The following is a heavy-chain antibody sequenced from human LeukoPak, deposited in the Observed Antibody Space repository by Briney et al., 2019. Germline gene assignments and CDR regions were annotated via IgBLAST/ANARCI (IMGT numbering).Heavy chain of an antibody. V-gene: IGHV3-23*01. CDR1: GFTFSSFA. CDR3: AKDLSMAVTGSPFDY. D-gene: IGHD6-19*01. Sequence: GGSLRLSCAASGFTFSSFAMSWLRRAPGKGLERVSTISGSSTSTYYADSVQGRFTVSRDNSKSTLFLQMNSLRAEDTAMYYCAKDLSMAVTGSPFDYWGQGTLVTVS. CDR2: ISGSSTST. J-gene: IGHJ4*02.